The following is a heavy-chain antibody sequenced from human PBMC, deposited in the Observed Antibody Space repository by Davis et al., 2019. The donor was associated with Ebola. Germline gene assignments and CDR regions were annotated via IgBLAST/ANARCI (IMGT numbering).Heavy chain of an antibody. D-gene: IGHD6-19*01. Sequence: SETLSLTCTVSGGSFSTYYWSWVRQPLGKGLEWVGYIYYSGTTHYNPSLRGRVTISVDTSKKHFALKLGSVTAADTAVYYCARGSQWLGPDYWGQGTLVTVSS. V-gene: IGHV4-59*01. CDR3: ARGSQWLGPDY. CDR2: IYYSGTT. J-gene: IGHJ4*02. CDR1: GGSFSTYY.